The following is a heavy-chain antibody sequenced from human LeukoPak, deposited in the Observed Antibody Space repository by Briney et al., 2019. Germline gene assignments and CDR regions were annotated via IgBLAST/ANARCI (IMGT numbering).Heavy chain of an antibody. Sequence: GGSLRLSWVVSGFTFSSYWMTWVRQAPGKGLEWVANIKQDGSEKYYVDSVKGRFTMSRDNAKNSLYLHMNSLRAEDTAVYYCARVQWELRGVGSYFEYWGQGALVTVSS. D-gene: IGHD1-26*01. J-gene: IGHJ4*02. CDR2: IKQDGSEK. CDR3: ARVQWELRGVGSYFEY. CDR1: GFTFSSYW. V-gene: IGHV3-7*01.